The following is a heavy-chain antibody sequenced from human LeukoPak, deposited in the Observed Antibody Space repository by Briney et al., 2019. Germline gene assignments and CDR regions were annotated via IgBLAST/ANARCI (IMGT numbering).Heavy chain of an antibody. CDR1: GYTFTSYA. J-gene: IGHJ4*02. V-gene: IGHV1-2*02. CDR3: TTNAAALDY. D-gene: IGHD6-13*01. Sequence: ASVKVSCKASGYTFTSYAMNWVRQAPGQGLEWMGWMNPSDNGVNYAQKFQGRVAMTRDTSISTAYVEVTRLTSDDTAVYYCTTNAAALDYWGQGTLVTVSS. CDR2: MNPSDNGV.